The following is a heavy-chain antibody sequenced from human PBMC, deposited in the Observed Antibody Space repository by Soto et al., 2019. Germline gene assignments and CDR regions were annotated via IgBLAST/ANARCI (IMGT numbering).Heavy chain of an antibody. J-gene: IGHJ6*02. CDR2: IYHSGST. V-gene: IGHV4-4*02. CDR1: GGSISSSNW. CDR3: ARVSGSYSYGMDV. D-gene: IGHD1-26*01. Sequence: QVQLQESGPGLVKPSGTLSLTCAVSGGSISSSNWWSWVRQPPGKGLEWIGEIYHSGSTNYNPSLQSRATISVDKFKTQFSLKLSSVTAADTAVYYCARVSGSYSYGMDVWGQGTTVTVSS.